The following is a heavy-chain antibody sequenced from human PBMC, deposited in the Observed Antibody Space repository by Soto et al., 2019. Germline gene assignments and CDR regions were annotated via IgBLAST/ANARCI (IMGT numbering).Heavy chain of an antibody. D-gene: IGHD3-10*01. CDR3: AKNRQFRSYYESAGHYDN. Sequence: PGGSLRLSCAASGFTFSSYSMNWVRQAPGKGLEWVSSISSSSSYIYYADSVKGRFTISRDNAKNTLYLQMNSLRAEDTAIYYCAKNRQFRSYYESAGHYDNWGQGTLVTVSS. CDR1: GFTFSSYS. V-gene: IGHV3-21*04. J-gene: IGHJ4*02. CDR2: ISSSSSYI.